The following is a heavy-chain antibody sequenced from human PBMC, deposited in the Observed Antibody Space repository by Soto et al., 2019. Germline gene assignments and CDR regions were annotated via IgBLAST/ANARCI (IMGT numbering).Heavy chain of an antibody. CDR2: ISYDGSNK. Sequence: PGGSLRLSCAASGFTFSSYAMHWVRQAPGKGLEWVALISYDGSNKFYADSVKGRFTISRDNAKNSLYLQMNSLRAEDTAVYYCARELDPGQLEPFPLDYWGQGTLVTVSS. CDR1: GFTFSSYA. CDR3: ARELDPGQLEPFPLDY. D-gene: IGHD1-1*01. V-gene: IGHV3-30-3*01. J-gene: IGHJ4*02.